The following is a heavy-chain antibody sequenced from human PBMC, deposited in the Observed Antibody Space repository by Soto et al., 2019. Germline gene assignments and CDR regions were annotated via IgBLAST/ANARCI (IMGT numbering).Heavy chain of an antibody. D-gene: IGHD3-16*01. CDR3: AKSTIPALAFGAFDL. Sequence: EVQLLESGGGLVQPGGSLRLSCSASGFSFSTHAMSWVRQAPGKGLEWVSAISRTGESTFFAASVKGRFSISRDNSKNTLFLEMSSLRADDTSVYYCAKSTIPALAFGAFDLWGQGTLVTVSS. V-gene: IGHV3-23*01. CDR1: GFSFSTHA. J-gene: IGHJ3*01. CDR2: ISRTGEST.